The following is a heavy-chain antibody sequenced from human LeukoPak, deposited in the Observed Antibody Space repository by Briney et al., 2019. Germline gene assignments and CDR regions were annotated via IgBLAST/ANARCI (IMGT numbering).Heavy chain of an antibody. CDR2: INPSGGST. CDR3: ARPRISSTSSRYDFWSGYYTGLDY. CDR1: GYTFTSYY. V-gene: IGHV1-46*01. D-gene: IGHD3-3*01. Sequence: ASVEVSCKASGYTFTSYYMHWVRQAPGQGLEWMGIINPSGGSTSYAQKFQGRVTITADESTSTAYMELSSLRSEDTAVYYCARPRISSTSSRYDFWSGYYTGLDYWGQGTLVTVSS. J-gene: IGHJ4*02.